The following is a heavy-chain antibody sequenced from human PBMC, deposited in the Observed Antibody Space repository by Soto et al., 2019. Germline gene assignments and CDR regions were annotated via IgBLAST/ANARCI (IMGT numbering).Heavy chain of an antibody. V-gene: IGHV3-72*01. J-gene: IGHJ6*02. Sequence: GGSLRLSCAASGFTFSDHYMDWVRQAPGKGLEWVGRTRNKANSYTTEYAASVKGSFTISRDDSKNSLYLQMNSLKTEDTAVYYCARVSPVSSSGYGDYYYGMDVWGQGTTVTVSS. CDR1: GFTFSDHY. CDR3: ARVSPVSSSGYGDYYYGMDV. CDR2: TRNKANSYTT. D-gene: IGHD6-13*01.